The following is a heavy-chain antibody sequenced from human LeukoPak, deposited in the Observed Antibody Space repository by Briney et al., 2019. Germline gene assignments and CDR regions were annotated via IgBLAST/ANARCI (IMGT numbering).Heavy chain of an antibody. CDR1: GGTFSSYA. CDR3: ARGRVRRVLDPYYFDY. D-gene: IGHD1-1*01. J-gene: IGHJ4*02. CDR2: IIPIFGIA. V-gene: IGHV1-69*04. Sequence: GASVKVSCKASGGTFSSYAISWVRQAPGQGLEWMGRIIPIFGIANYAQKFQGRVTITADKSTSTAYMELSSLRSEDTAVYYCARGRVRRVLDPYYFDYWGQGTLVIVSS.